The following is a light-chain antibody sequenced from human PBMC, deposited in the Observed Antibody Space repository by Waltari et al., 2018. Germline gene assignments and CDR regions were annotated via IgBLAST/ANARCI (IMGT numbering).Light chain of an antibody. CDR2: DVV. Sequence: QSVLPQPASVSGSPGQSITISCTGTSSDVGGYDYVSWYQQSPGKAPKLIIYDVVTRPSGVSTRFAASKSDNTASLTISGLQAEDEGDYYCCSYKRGATWVFGGGTALTVL. CDR1: SSDVGGYDY. V-gene: IGLV2-14*03. J-gene: IGLJ3*02. CDR3: CSYKRGATWV.